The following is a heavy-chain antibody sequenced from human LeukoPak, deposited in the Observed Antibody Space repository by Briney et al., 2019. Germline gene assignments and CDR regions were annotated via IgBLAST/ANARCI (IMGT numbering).Heavy chain of an antibody. V-gene: IGHV4-31*03. D-gene: IGHD6-6*01. Sequence: SETLSLTCSVSGDSIDSGGYYWSWIRQHPGRGLEWIGHNYYDGRTYQHPSIKRRVIISVDTSTHQFSLTVSSVTAADTAVYFCARIGTASRLNWFDPWGQGTLVTVSS. CDR1: GDSIDSGGYY. J-gene: IGHJ5*02. CDR2: NYYDGRT. CDR3: ARIGTASRLNWFDP.